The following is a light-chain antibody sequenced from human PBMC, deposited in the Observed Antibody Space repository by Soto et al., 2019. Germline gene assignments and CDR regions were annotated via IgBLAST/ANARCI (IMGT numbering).Light chain of an antibody. Sequence: QSVLTQPASVSGSPGQSITISCTGTSSDVGGYNYVSWYQQHPGKAPKLMISDVSNRPSGVSNRFSGSKSGNTASLTISGLQTEDEADYYCAAWDDSLNGRYVFGTGTKVTVL. CDR1: SSDVGGYNY. CDR2: DVS. J-gene: IGLJ1*01. V-gene: IGLV2-14*01. CDR3: AAWDDSLNGRYV.